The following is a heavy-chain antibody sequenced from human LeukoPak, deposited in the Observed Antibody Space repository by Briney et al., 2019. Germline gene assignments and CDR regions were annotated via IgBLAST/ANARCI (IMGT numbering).Heavy chain of an antibody. D-gene: IGHD7-27*01. CDR3: AKAPTTNWGCDY. V-gene: IGHV3-23*01. J-gene: IGHJ4*02. CDR1: GFAFRSSA. Sequence: GGSLRLSCAASGFAFRSSAMSCVRPAPGKGLEWFSSISDSDDSTYYGQYVKGRFTIPSDKSKNTLYLQMNSLRADDTAVYYCAKAPTTNWGCDYWGQGTLVTVSS. CDR2: ISDSDDST.